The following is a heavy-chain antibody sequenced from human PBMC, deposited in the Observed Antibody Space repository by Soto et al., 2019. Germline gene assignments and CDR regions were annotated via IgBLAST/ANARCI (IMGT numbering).Heavy chain of an antibody. CDR1: GGTFSSYA. J-gene: IGHJ4*02. CDR3: ARVCGALAHSSSCHSAYFDY. D-gene: IGHD6-13*01. Sequence: QVQLVQSGAEVKKPGSSVKVSCKASGGTFSSYAISWVRQAPGQGLEWMGGIIPIFGTANYAQKFQGRVTIPADESTSTAYMELSSLRSEDTAVYYCARVCGALAHSSSCHSAYFDYWGQGTLVTVSS. V-gene: IGHV1-69*12. CDR2: IIPIFGTA.